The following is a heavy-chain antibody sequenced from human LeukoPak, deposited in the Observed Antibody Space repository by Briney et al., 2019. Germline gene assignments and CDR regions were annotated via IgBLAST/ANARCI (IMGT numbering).Heavy chain of an antibody. Sequence: SETLSLTCTVSGYSISSGYYWGWIRQTPGKGLEWIGYIYHGGRTDYNPSLKSRVTISVDTSKNQFSLKLSSVTAADTAVYYCARGLYCSSTSCYRFDYWGQGTLVTVSS. CDR3: ARGLYCSSTSCYRFDY. CDR2: IYHGGRT. J-gene: IGHJ4*02. CDR1: GYSISSGYY. V-gene: IGHV4-38-2*02. D-gene: IGHD2-2*01.